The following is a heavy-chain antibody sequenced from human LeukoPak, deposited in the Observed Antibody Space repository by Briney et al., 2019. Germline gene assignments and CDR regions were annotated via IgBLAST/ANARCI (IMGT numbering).Heavy chain of an antibody. CDR1: GGSITNSY. J-gene: IGHJ4*02. D-gene: IGHD1-26*01. CDR3: ARGDPSGRPGIGFDF. Sequence: PSEALSLTCTVSGGSITNSYWSWIRQPPGKGLEWIGHFHDSEGTNYNPSLKSRVSISLDTSKNQVSLWLNSVTAADTAVYYCARGDPSGRPGIGFDFWGQGALVSVSS. CDR2: FHDSEGT. V-gene: IGHV4-59*01.